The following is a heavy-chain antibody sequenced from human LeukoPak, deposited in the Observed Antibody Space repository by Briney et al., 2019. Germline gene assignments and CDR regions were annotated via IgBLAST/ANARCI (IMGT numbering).Heavy chain of an antibody. V-gene: IGHV3-23*01. CDR2: ISGSGGST. Sequence: GGSLRLSCAASGFTFSSYAMSWVRQAPGKGLEWVSAISGSGGSTYYADFVKGRFTISRDNSKNTLYLQMNSLRAEDTAVYYRAKVGGSSIAARKMYYLDYWGQGTLVTVSS. CDR1: GFTFSSYA. D-gene: IGHD6-6*01. J-gene: IGHJ4*02. CDR3: AKVGGSSIAARKMYYLDY.